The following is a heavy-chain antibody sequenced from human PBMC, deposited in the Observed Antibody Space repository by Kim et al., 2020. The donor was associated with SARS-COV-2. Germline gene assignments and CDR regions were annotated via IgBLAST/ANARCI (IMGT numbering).Heavy chain of an antibody. J-gene: IGHJ6*02. Sequence: SETLSLTCAVYGGSFSGYYWSWIRQPPGKGLEWIGEINHSGSTNYNPSLKSRVTISVDTSKNQFSLKLSSVTAADTAVYYCARGFLYSSSDGALGYYYGMDVWGQGTTVTVSS. CDR2: INHSGST. CDR1: GGSFSGYY. V-gene: IGHV4-34*01. CDR3: ARGFLYSSSDGALGYYYGMDV. D-gene: IGHD6-6*01.